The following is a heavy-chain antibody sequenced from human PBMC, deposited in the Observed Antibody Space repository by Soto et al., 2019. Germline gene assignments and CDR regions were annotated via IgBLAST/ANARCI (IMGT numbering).Heavy chain of an antibody. CDR2: INPNSGGT. J-gene: IGHJ6*02. CDR3: AREEAVVVVAATPVGWGMDV. Sequence: QVQLVQSGAEVKKPGASVKVSCKASGYTFTGYYMHWVRQAPGQGLEWMGWINPNSGGTNYAQKFQGWVTMTRDTSISTAYMELSRLRSDDTAVCYCAREEAVVVVAATPVGWGMDVWGQGTTVTVSS. CDR1: GYTFTGYY. V-gene: IGHV1-2*04. D-gene: IGHD2-15*01.